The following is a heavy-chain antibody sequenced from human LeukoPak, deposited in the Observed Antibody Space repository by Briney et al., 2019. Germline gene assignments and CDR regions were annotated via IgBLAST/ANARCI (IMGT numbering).Heavy chain of an antibody. CDR2: ISSSSSYI. V-gene: IGHV3-21*01. CDR3: LSAFDI. Sequence: PGGSLRLSCDASGFIFGSYVMTWVRQAPGRGLEWVSSISSSSSYIYYADSVKGRFTISRDNAKNSLYLQMNSLRAEDTAVYYCLSAFDIWGQGTMVTVSS. CDR1: GFIFGSYV. J-gene: IGHJ3*02.